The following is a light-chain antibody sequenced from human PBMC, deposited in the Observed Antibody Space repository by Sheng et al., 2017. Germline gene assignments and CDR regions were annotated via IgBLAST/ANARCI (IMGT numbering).Light chain of an antibody. CDR3: YSYTASDTRV. J-gene: IGLJ1*01. Sequence: QSALTQPASVSGSPGQSMTISCTGASGDIGTYDLVSWYQHHPGKVPKLMIYEVSKRPSGVSNRFSGSKSGSTASLAISGLQPEDEADYYCYSYTASDTRVFGTGTKVTVL. CDR2: EVS. V-gene: IGLV2-14*02. CDR1: SGDIGTYDL.